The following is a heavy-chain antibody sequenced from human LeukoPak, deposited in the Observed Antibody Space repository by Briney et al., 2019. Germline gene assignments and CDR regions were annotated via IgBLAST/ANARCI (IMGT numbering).Heavy chain of an antibody. CDR2: INHSGST. Sequence: KPGRSLRLSCAASGFTFSSYGMHWIRQPPGKALEWIGEINHSGSTNYNPSLKSRVTISVDTSKNQFSQKLSSVTAADTALYYCARGRNGYSGTYFGFDYWGQGTLVTVSS. J-gene: IGHJ4*02. V-gene: IGHV4-34*01. D-gene: IGHD1-26*01. CDR1: GFTFSSYG. CDR3: ARGRNGYSGTYFGFDY.